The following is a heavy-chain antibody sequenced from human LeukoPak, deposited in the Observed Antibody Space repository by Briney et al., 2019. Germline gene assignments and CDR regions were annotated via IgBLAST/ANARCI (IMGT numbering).Heavy chain of an antibody. V-gene: IGHV4-38-2*01. Sequence: SETLSLTCAVSGYSISSGYYWGWIRQPPGKGLQWIGSIFQRGYSYYNPSLKSRVTISVDTSRNQFSLKLSSVTAADTAVYYCAGDKETTGNGRPNWFDPWGQGTLVIVSS. CDR1: GYSISSGYY. CDR2: IFQRGYS. CDR3: AGDKETTGNGRPNWFDP. J-gene: IGHJ5*02. D-gene: IGHD1-1*01.